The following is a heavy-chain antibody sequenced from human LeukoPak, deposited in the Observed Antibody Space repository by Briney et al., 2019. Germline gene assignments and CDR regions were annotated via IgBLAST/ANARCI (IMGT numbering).Heavy chain of an antibody. V-gene: IGHV3-11*01. CDR1: GFTFGDYA. CDR2: ISSSGSTI. Sequence: GGSLRLSCTASGFTFGDYAMSWFRQAPGKGLEWVSYISSSGSTIYYADSVKGRFTISRDNAKNSLYLQMNSLRAEDTAVYYCAALGQQLGFDYWGQGTLVTVSS. D-gene: IGHD6-13*01. J-gene: IGHJ4*02. CDR3: AALGQQLGFDY.